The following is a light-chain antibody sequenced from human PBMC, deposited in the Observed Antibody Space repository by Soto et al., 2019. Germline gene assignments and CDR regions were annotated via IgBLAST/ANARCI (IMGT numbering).Light chain of an antibody. V-gene: IGKV3-11*01. Sequence: EIVLRQSPATLSLSPGERATLSCRASQSVSSYLAWYQQRPGQAPRLLIYDASNRATGIPARFSGSGSGTDFTLTISSLEPEDFAVYYCQQRSNWRSITFGQGTRLEIK. CDR3: QQRSNWRSIT. CDR1: QSVSSY. CDR2: DAS. J-gene: IGKJ5*01.